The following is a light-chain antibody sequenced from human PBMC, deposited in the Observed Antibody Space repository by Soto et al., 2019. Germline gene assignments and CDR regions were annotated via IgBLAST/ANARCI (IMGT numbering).Light chain of an antibody. CDR2: KAS. V-gene: IGKV1-5*03. Sequence: DIPMTQSPSTLSGSVGDRVTITCRASQTISSWLAWYQQKPGKAPKLLIYKASTIKSGVPSRFSGSGSGTEFTLTISSLQPDDFATYYCQHYNSYSEAIGQGTKVELK. CDR1: QTISSW. J-gene: IGKJ1*01. CDR3: QHYNSYSEA.